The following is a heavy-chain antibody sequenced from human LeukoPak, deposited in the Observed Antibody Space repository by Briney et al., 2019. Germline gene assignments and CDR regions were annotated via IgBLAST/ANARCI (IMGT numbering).Heavy chain of an antibody. CDR3: ARGIVGANAYFDY. CDR1: GGPISSYY. D-gene: IGHD1-26*01. J-gene: IGHJ4*02. Sequence: SETLSLTCTVSGGPISSYYWSWIRQPPGKGLEWIGYIYYSGSTNYNPSLKSRVTISVDTSKNQFSLKLSSVTAADTAVYYCARGIVGANAYFDYWGQGTLVTVSS. CDR2: IYYSGST. V-gene: IGHV4-59*01.